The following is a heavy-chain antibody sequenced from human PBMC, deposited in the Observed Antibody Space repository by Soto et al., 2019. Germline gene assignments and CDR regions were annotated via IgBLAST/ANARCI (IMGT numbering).Heavy chain of an antibody. CDR1: GGSISSSSYY. CDR3: ARRGSMVRGVITRPFDY. D-gene: IGHD3-10*01. Sequence: SETLSLTCTVSGGSISSSSYYWGWIRQPPGKGLEWIGSIYYSGSTYYNPSLKSRVTISVDTSKNQFSLKLSSVTAADTAVYYCARRGSMVRGVITRPFDYWGQGTLVTVSS. CDR2: IYYSGST. J-gene: IGHJ4*02. V-gene: IGHV4-39*01.